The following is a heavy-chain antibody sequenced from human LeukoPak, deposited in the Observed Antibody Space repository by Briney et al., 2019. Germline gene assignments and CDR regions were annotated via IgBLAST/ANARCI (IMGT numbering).Heavy chain of an antibody. J-gene: IGHJ3*02. V-gene: IGHV3-15*01. D-gene: IGHD6-13*01. CDR2: IKSKTDGGTT. CDR3: ARGDSSSWTDAFDI. Sequence: GGSLRLSCAASGFTFSNAWMSWVRQAPGKGLEWGGRIKSKTDGGTTDYAAPVKGRFTISRDDAKNTLYLQMNSLRAEDTAVYYCARGDSSSWTDAFDIWGQGTMVTVSS. CDR1: GFTFSNAW.